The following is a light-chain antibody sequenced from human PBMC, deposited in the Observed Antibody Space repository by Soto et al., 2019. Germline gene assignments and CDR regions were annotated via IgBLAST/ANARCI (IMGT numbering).Light chain of an antibody. V-gene: IGKV3-15*01. CDR1: QIVSSN. CDR3: QQYNNWPPWT. Sequence: EIVMTQSPATLSVSPGERATLSCRASQIVSSNLAWYQQKPGQAPRLLIYGASTRATGIPARFSGSGSGTEFTLTISSLQSEDLAVYYCQQYNNWPPWTFGQGTKVEIK. CDR2: GAS. J-gene: IGKJ1*01.